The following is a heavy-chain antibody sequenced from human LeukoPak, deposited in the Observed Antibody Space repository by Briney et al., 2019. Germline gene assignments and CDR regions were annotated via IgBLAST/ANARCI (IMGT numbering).Heavy chain of an antibody. CDR3: ARDGPVPATADAFDF. V-gene: IGHV5-51*01. J-gene: IGHJ3*01. D-gene: IGHD2-2*01. CDR2: IYPGDSDI. Sequence: GESLRISCKGSGYSFTNYWIGWVRQMPGKGLEWMGIIYPGDSDIRNSPFFQGRVTISVDKSISTVYLQWSSLKASDTAMYYCARDGPVPATADAFDFWGQGTMVTVSS. CDR1: GYSFTNYW.